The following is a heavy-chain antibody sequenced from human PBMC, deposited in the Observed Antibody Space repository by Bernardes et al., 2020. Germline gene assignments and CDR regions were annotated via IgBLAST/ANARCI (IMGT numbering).Heavy chain of an antibody. CDR3: ATAVAVAGFYYYYGMDV. CDR2: FDPEDGAT. Sequence: AAVKVSCKVSGYTLTALSMHWVRQAPGKGLEWMGGFDPEDGATIYAQKFQGRVTMTEDTSTDTAYMELSSLRSEDTAVYYCATAVAVAGFYYYYGMDVWGQGTTVTVSS. J-gene: IGHJ6*02. V-gene: IGHV1-24*01. CDR1: GYTLTALS. D-gene: IGHD6-19*01.